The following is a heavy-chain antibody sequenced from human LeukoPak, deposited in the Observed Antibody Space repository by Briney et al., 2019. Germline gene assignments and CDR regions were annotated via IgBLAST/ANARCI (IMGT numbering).Heavy chain of an antibody. Sequence: ASVKVSCKASGYTFTSYGISWVRQAPGQGLEWMGWISAYNGNTNYAQKLQGRVTMTTDTSTSTAYMELRSLRSGDTAVYYCARDLTTVTTFIIHHGGYWDQGTLVTVSS. CDR1: GYTFTSYG. J-gene: IGHJ4*02. CDR2: ISAYNGNT. D-gene: IGHD4-17*01. CDR3: ARDLTTVTTFIIHHGGY. V-gene: IGHV1-18*01.